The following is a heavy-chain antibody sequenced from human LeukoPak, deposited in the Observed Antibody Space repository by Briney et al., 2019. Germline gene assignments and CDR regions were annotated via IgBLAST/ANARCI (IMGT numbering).Heavy chain of an antibody. CDR2: IYYSGTT. CDR1: GGSINSYY. D-gene: IGHD3-10*01. CDR3: VTPYYYGSGSYYYRY. J-gene: IGHJ4*02. V-gene: IGHV4-59*12. Sequence: SETLSLTFPVSGGSINSYYWSWIRQPPAKGLEGIGFIYYSGTTNYNPPLKSRVPISLDTSKKQFSLKLGYVHAADTAVYYFVTPYYYGSGSYYYRYWGQGTLVSVSS.